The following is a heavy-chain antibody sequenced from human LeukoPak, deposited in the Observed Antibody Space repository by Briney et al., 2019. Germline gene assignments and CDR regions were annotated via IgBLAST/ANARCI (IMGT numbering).Heavy chain of an antibody. CDR1: GGSFSGYY. Sequence: ASETLSLTCAVYGGSFSGYYWSWIRQPPGKGLEWIGEINHSGSTNYNPSLKSRVTISVDTSKNQFSLKLSSVTAADTAVYYCARGMRLLWFGDHSGTYFDYWGQGTLVTVSS. D-gene: IGHD3-10*01. CDR3: ARGMRLLWFGDHSGTYFDY. CDR2: INHSGST. V-gene: IGHV4-34*01. J-gene: IGHJ4*02.